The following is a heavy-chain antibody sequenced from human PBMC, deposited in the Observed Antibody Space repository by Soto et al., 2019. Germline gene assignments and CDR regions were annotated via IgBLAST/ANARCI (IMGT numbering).Heavy chain of an antibody. J-gene: IGHJ6*02. D-gene: IGHD6-13*01. CDR3: ARDRAAAGTHYYYGMDV. Sequence: QVQLQESGPGLVKPSQTLSLTCTVSGGSISSGGYYWSWIRPHPGKGLEWVGDIYYSGSTYYNPYSESRVTIPADTSKTQCSLKLSSVTAADTAVYYCARDRAAAGTHYYYGMDVGGQGPTVPVSS. V-gene: IGHV4-31*03. CDR1: GGSISSGGYY. CDR2: IYYSGST.